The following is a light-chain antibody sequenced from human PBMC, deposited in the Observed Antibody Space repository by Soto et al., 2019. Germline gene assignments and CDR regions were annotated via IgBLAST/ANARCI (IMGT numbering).Light chain of an antibody. CDR3: QQRSDWPLT. CDR2: DAS. V-gene: IGKV3-11*01. Sequence: EIVLTQSPATLSLSPGERATLSCRASQSVGPYLAWYQQKPGQAPRLLIYDASNRATGIPARFSASGSGTDFTLTISSLEPEDFAVYYCQQRSDWPLTFGGGTKVEIK. J-gene: IGKJ4*01. CDR1: QSVGPY.